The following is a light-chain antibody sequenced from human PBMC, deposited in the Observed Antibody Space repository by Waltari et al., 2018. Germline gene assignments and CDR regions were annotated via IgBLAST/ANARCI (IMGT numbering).Light chain of an antibody. Sequence: QSALTQPASVSGSPGQSITISCTGTSSDVGSYNLVSWFQHHPGKAPKLMIYEVSKRPSGVSNLFSGSKSGNTASLTISGLQAEDEADYFCCSYAGSSTFVFGGGTKLTVL. CDR1: SSDVGSYNL. CDR3: CSYAGSSTFV. J-gene: IGLJ2*01. CDR2: EVS. V-gene: IGLV2-23*02.